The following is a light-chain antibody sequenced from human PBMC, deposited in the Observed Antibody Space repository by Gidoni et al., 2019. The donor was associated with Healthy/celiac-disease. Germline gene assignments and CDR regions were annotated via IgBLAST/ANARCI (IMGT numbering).Light chain of an antibody. CDR1: QSVSSY. J-gene: IGKJ4*01. CDR3: QQRSNWPLQVT. Sequence: EIVLTQSPATLSLSPGERATLSCRDSQSVSSYLAWYQQKPGQAPRLLIYDASNRATGIPARFSGSGSGTDFTLTISSLEPEDFAVYYCQQRSNWPLQVTFXGXTKVEIK. CDR2: DAS. V-gene: IGKV3-11*01.